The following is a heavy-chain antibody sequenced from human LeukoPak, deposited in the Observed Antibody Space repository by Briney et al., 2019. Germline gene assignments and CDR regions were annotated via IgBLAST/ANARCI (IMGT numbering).Heavy chain of an antibody. CDR1: GYTFTSYA. D-gene: IGHD4-23*01. J-gene: IGHJ5*02. CDR2: INAGNGNT. Sequence: GASVKVSCKASGYTFTSYAIHWVRQAPGQRLEWMGWINAGNGNTKYSQKFLGRVTVTRDTSASTAYMELSSLRSEDTAVYYCARGEIGGNFDPWGQGTLVTVSS. CDR3: ARGEIGGNFDP. V-gene: IGHV1-3*01.